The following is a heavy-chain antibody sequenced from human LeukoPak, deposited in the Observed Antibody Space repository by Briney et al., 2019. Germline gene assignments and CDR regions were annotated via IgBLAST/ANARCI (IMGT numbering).Heavy chain of an antibody. Sequence: GGSLRLPCAASAFTFSNYAMNWVRQAPGKGLEWVSVISGSGDSTHYADSVKGRFTISRDNSKNTLYLQMKSLRVEDTAVYYCAKAGEQQWLRMHFDNWGQGTLVTVSS. D-gene: IGHD5-18*01. CDR2: ISGSGDST. CDR1: AFTFSNYA. CDR3: AKAGEQQWLRMHFDN. J-gene: IGHJ4*02. V-gene: IGHV3-23*01.